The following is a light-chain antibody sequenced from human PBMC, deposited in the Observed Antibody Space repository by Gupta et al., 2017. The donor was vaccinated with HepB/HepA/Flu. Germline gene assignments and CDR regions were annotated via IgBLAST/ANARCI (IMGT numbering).Light chain of an antibody. CDR3: YSATDNFWV. CDR2: KYS. J-gene: IGLJ3*02. V-gene: IGLV3-27*01. Sequence: SYELTQASAVSVSPGQTVRITCSGDLLATKYARWFQQRPGQAPVLLIYKYSVRPSGVPGRFSGSNSGTTVTLTIGAAQVEDEAYYYCYSATDNFWVFGGGTKLTVL. CDR1: LLATKY.